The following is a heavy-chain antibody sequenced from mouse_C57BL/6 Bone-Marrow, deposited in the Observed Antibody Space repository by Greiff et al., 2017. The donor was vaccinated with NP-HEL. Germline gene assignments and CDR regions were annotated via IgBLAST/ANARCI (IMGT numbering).Heavy chain of an antibody. J-gene: IGHJ4*01. V-gene: IGHV10-1*01. D-gene: IGHD1-1*01. CDR2: IRSKSNNYAT. Sequence: DVQLVESGGGLVQPKGSLKLSCAASGFSFNTYAMNWVRQAPGKGLEWVARIRSKSNNYATYYADSVKDRFTISRDDSESMLYLQMNNLKTEDTAMYYCVRKSYHYYYAMDYWGQGTSVTVSS. CDR3: VRKSYHYYYAMDY. CDR1: GFSFNTYA.